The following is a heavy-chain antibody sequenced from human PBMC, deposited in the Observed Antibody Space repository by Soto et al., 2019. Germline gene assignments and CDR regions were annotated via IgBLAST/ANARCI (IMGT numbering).Heavy chain of an antibody. Sequence: ASVKVSCKASGYTFISSDITWVRQAPGQGLEWMGWISAYNGNTNVPQNLQGRVILTTDTSTDTAYMELRSLRSDDTAMYYCARVRSPGHPPFNWFGPWGQGTLVTVSS. CDR1: GYTFISSD. CDR3: ARVRSPGHPPFNWFGP. V-gene: IGHV1-18*04. J-gene: IGHJ5*02. CDR2: ISAYNGNT.